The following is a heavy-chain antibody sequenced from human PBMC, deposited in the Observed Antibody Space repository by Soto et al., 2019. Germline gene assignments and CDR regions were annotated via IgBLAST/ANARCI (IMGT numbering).Heavy chain of an antibody. D-gene: IGHD4-17*01. CDR1: GYSFTSYW. V-gene: IGHV5-51*01. J-gene: IGHJ6*02. Sequence: PGESLKISCKGSGYSFTSYWIGWVRQMPGKGLEWMGIIYPGDSDTRYSPSFQGQVTISADKSISTAYLQWSSLKASDTAMYYCARHPKNYGDYPFYYYYGMDVWGQGTTVTVSS. CDR2: IYPGDSDT. CDR3: ARHPKNYGDYPFYYYYGMDV.